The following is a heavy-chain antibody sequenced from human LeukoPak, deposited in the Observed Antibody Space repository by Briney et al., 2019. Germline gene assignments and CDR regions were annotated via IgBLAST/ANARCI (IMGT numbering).Heavy chain of an antibody. CDR2: ISGSGGST. Sequence: PPGGSLRLSCAASGFTFSSYAMSWVRQAPGKGLEWVSAISGSGGSTYYADSVKGRFTISRDNSKNTLYLQMNSLRAEDTAVYYCAKDSGGPYDYVWGSYRYTDAFDIWGQGTMVTVSS. CDR3: AKDSGGPYDYVWGSYRYTDAFDI. J-gene: IGHJ3*02. V-gene: IGHV3-23*01. D-gene: IGHD3-16*02. CDR1: GFTFSSYA.